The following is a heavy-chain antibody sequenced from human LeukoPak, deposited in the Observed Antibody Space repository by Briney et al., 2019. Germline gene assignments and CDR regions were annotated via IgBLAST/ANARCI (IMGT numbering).Heavy chain of an antibody. J-gene: IGHJ5*02. D-gene: IGHD4-17*01. CDR3: ARGPEGPATVTTYWFDP. CDR1: GGSFSGYY. CDR2: INHSGST. Sequence: KPSETLSLTCAVYGGSFSGYYWSWIRQPPGKGLEWMGEINHSGSTNYNPSLKSRVTISVDTSKNQFSLKLSSVTAADTAVYYCARGPEGPATVTTYWFDPWGQGTLVTVSS. V-gene: IGHV4-34*01.